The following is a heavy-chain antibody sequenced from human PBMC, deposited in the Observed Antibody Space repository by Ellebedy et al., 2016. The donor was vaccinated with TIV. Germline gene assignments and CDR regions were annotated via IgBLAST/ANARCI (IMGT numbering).Heavy chain of an antibody. J-gene: IGHJ4*02. D-gene: IGHD1-26*01. CDR3: AREASGSYLAFDY. CDR2: ISSSGSTI. Sequence: GGSLRLXCAASGFTFSDYYMSWIRQAPGKGLEWVSYISSSGSTIYYADSVKGRFTISRDNAKNSLYLQMNSLRAEDTAVYYCAREASGSYLAFDYWGQGTLVTVSS. V-gene: IGHV3-11*04. CDR1: GFTFSDYY.